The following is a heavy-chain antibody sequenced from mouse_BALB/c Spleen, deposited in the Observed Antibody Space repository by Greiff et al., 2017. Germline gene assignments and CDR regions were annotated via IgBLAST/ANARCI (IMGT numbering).Heavy chain of an antibody. Sequence: EVKLMESGGGLVQPGGSRKLSCAASGFTFSSFGMHWVRQAPEKGLEWVAYISSGSSTIYYADTVKGRFTISRDNPKNTLFLQMTSLRSEDTAMYYCARWGRYYAMDYWGQGTSVTVSS. CDR3: ARWGRYYAMDY. V-gene: IGHV5-17*02. CDR2: ISSGSSTI. J-gene: IGHJ4*01. CDR1: GFTFSSFG.